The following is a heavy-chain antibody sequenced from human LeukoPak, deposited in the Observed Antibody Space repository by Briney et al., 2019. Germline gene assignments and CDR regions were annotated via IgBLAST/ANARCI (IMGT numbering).Heavy chain of an antibody. Sequence: GRSLRLSCGAAGISLGSYWMGWVRQAPGKGLEWVSGINWNGGSTGYADSVKGRFTISRDNAKNSLYLQMNSLRAEDTALYYCARFPDTYYYYYYRDVGGKGTTVTVSS. V-gene: IGHV3-20*04. CDR3: ARFPDTYYYYYYRDV. J-gene: IGHJ6*03. CDR1: GISLGSYW. CDR2: INWNGGST. D-gene: IGHD3-9*01.